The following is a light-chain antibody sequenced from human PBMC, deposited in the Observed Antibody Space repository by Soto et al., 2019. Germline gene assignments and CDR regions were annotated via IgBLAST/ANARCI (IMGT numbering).Light chain of an antibody. CDR1: SSDVGGYNY. Sequence: QSALTQPPSASGSPGQSVTISCTGTSSDVGGYNYVSWYQQHPGKAPKLMIYEVSKRPSGGPDRFSGSKSGNTASLTVSGLQAVDEADYYCSSYAGSNNVVFGGGTKLTVL. V-gene: IGLV2-8*01. CDR3: SSYAGSNNVV. CDR2: EVS. J-gene: IGLJ2*01.